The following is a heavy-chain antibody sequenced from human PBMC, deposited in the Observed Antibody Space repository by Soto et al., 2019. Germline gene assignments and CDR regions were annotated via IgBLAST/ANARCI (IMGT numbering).Heavy chain of an antibody. CDR2: IIPIFGTA. CDR3: ASRTYCGGDCYSYYYYGMDV. V-gene: IGHV1-69*06. D-gene: IGHD2-21*02. J-gene: IGHJ6*02. Sequence: GGSVKVSCKASGGTFSSYAISWVRQAPGQGLEWMGGIIPIFGTANYAQKFQGRVTITADKSTSTAYMELSSLRSEDTAVYYCASRTYCGGDCYSYYYYGMDVWGQGTTVTVSS. CDR1: GGTFSSYA.